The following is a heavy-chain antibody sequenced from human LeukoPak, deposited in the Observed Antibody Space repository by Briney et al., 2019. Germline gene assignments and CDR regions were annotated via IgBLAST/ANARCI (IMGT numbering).Heavy chain of an antibody. D-gene: IGHD2-2*01. J-gene: IGHJ3*02. Sequence: ASVKVSCKASGYTFTSYGISWVRQAPGQGLEWMGWINTNTGNPTYAQGFTGRFVFSLDTSVSTAYLQISSLKAEDTAVYYCATKTGNIVVVPAAPDDAFDIWGQGTMVTVSS. CDR1: GYTFTSYG. V-gene: IGHV7-4-1*02. CDR3: ATKTGNIVVVPAAPDDAFDI. CDR2: INTNTGNP.